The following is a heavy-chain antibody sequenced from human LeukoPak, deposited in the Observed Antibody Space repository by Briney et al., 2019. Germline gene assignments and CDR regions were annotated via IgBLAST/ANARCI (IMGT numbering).Heavy chain of an antibody. D-gene: IGHD6-13*01. V-gene: IGHV4-59*01. J-gene: IGHJ4*02. CDR2: IYYSGTT. CDR1: GGSISSYY. Sequence: PSETLSLTCTVSGGSISSYYWNWIRQPPGKGLEGIGYIYYSGTTNYNPSLKSRVTISVDTSKNQFSLNLSSVTAADTAVYYCARGVYIAAAQYGYWGQGTLVTVSS. CDR3: ARGVYIAAAQYGY.